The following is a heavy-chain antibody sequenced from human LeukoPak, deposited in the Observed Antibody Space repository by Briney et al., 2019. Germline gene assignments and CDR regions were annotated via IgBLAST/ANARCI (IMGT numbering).Heavy chain of an antibody. CDR3: ARDQRSYDILTGYSKGWWFDP. CDR1: GGSISSYY. D-gene: IGHD3-9*01. CDR2: IYYSGST. J-gene: IGHJ5*02. V-gene: IGHV4-59*01. Sequence: SETLSLTCTVSGGSISSYYWSWIRQPPGKGLEWIGYIYYSGSTNYNPSRKSRVTISVDTSKNQFSLKLSSVTAADTAVYYCARDQRSYDILTGYSKGWWFDPWGQGTLVTVSS.